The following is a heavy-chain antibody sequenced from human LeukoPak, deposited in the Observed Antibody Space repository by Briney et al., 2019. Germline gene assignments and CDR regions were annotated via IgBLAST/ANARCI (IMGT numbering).Heavy chain of an antibody. V-gene: IGHV4-34*01. CDR1: GGSFSGYY. CDR3: ARGHYDFWSGYYTHRLPDYYYGMDV. D-gene: IGHD3-3*01. CDR2: INHSGST. Sequence: PSETLSLTCAVYGGSFSGYYWSWIRQPPGKGLEWIGEINHSGSTNYNPSLKSRVTISVDTSKNQFSLKLSSVTAADTAVYYCARGHYDFWSGYYTHRLPDYYYGMDVWGQGTTVTVSS. J-gene: IGHJ6*02.